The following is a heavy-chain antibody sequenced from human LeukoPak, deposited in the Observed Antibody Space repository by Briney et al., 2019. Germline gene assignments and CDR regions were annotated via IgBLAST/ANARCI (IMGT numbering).Heavy chain of an antibody. CDR2: INENARNT. V-gene: IGHV3-23*01. Sequence: GGSLRLSCAASGFTFKVYGMSWVRQAPGKGLERVSTINENARNTHYADSVQGRFTISRDNSKNTLLLQMNSLRVDDTALYYCTKGDGGWYPIDYWGQGTLVIVSS. CDR3: TKGDGGWYPIDY. J-gene: IGHJ4*02. CDR1: GFTFKVYG. D-gene: IGHD6-19*01.